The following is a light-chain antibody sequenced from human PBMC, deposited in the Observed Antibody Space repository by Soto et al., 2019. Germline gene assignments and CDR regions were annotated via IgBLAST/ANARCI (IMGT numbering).Light chain of an antibody. CDR1: SSDVGGYNY. Sequence: QSALTQPASVSGSPGQSITISCTGTSSDVGGYNYVSWYQQHPGKAPKLMIYEVSNRPSGVSNRFSGSKSGNTASLTISGLQAEDEADYYCSSYTSSSTLVVFGTGTKVT. V-gene: IGLV2-14*01. J-gene: IGLJ1*01. CDR3: SSYTSSSTLVV. CDR2: EVS.